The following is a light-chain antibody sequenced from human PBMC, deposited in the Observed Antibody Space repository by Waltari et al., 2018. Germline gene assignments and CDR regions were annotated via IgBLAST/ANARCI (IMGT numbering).Light chain of an antibody. V-gene: IGKV1-5*03. J-gene: IGKJ1*01. CDR1: QSISSW. CDR2: KAS. CDR3: QQYNSYSWT. Sequence: DIQMTQSPSTLSASVRDRVTITCRASQSISSWLAWYQQKPGKATNLLIYKASSLESGVPSRFSGSGSGTEFTLTISSLQPDDFATYYCQQYNSYSWTFGQGTKVEIK.